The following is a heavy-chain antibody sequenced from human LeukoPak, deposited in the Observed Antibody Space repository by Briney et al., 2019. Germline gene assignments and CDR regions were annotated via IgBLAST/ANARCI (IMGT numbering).Heavy chain of an antibody. J-gene: IGHJ4*02. V-gene: IGHV3-66*01. CDR1: GFTVSSNY. CDR2: IYSGGST. D-gene: IGHD4-23*01. CDR3: ARDYGGNPRFDY. Sequence: PGGSLRLSCAASGFTVSSNYMSWVRQAPGKGLEWVSVIYSGGSTDYADSVKGRFTISRDSSKNTLYLQMNSLRAEDTAVYYCARDYGGNPRFDYWGQGTLVTVSS.